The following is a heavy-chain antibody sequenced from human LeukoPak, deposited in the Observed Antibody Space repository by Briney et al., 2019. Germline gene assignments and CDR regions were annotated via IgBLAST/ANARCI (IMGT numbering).Heavy chain of an antibody. J-gene: IGHJ4*02. CDR1: GFTFSSYS. CDR3: AKDQIGWAPGYVSGPLDQ. Sequence: PGGSLRLSCAASGFTFSSYSMNWVRQAPGKGLEWVSSISSSSSYIYYAGSVKGRFTISRDNSKNTVYLQMTSLRTEDTAVYYCAKDQIGWAPGYVSGPLDQWGQGTLVTVSS. V-gene: IGHV3-21*01. D-gene: IGHD6-19*01. CDR2: ISSSSSYI.